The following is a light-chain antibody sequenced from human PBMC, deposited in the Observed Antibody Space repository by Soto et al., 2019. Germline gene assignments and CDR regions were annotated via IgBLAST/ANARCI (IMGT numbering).Light chain of an antibody. V-gene: IGKV3-20*01. Sequence: EIVLTQSPGTLSLSPGERATLSCRASQSVSSNYLARYQQKPGQAPRLLIYGASIRATGIPDRFSGSGSGTDFTRTISRLEPEDFAVYSCEQYGSSPLTFGGGTKVEIK. J-gene: IGKJ4*01. CDR1: QSVSSNY. CDR2: GAS. CDR3: EQYGSSPLT.